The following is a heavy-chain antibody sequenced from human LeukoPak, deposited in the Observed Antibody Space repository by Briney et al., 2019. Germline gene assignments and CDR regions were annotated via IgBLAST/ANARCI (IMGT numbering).Heavy chain of an antibody. CDR1: GYTFTGYY. J-gene: IGHJ4*02. D-gene: IGHD6-19*01. CDR3: ARSPLLIAVAAFDY. CDR2: INPNSGGT. Sequence: ASVKVSCKASGYTFTGYYMHWVRQAPGQGLEWMGWINPNSGGTNYAQKFQGRVTMTRDTSISTAYMELSRLRSDDTAVYYCARSPLLIAVAAFDYWGREPWSPSPQ. V-gene: IGHV1-2*02.